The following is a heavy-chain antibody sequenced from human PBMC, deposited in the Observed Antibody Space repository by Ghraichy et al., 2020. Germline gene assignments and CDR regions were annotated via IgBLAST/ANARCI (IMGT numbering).Heavy chain of an antibody. CDR2: ITGDGSTT. CDR3: TRGISASGNPNYFDP. J-gene: IGHJ5*02. D-gene: IGHD6-6*01. V-gene: IGHV3-74*01. Sequence: GGSLRLSCAASGFTFSTYWMHWVRQPPGKGLVWVSRITGDGSTTGYADSVKGRFTISRDNAKNTLYLQMNSLGPEDTAMYYCTRGISASGNPNYFDPWGQGTLVSVSS. CDR1: GFTFSTYW.